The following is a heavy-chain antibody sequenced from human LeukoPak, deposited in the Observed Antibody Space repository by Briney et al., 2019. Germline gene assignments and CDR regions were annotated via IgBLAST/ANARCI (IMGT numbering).Heavy chain of an antibody. CDR1: GYTFTGYY. CDR3: ARDIPYEVTFGGVTVMGSFVLDY. V-gene: IGHV1-2*06. J-gene: IGHJ4*02. CDR2: INPNSGGT. D-gene: IGHD3-16*02. Sequence: ASVKVSCKASGYTFTGYYMHWVRQAPGQGLEWMGRINPNSGGTNYAQKFQGRVTMTRDTSTTTVYIELSSLRSEDTAVYYCARDIPYEVTFGGVTVMGSFVLDYWGQGTLVTVSS.